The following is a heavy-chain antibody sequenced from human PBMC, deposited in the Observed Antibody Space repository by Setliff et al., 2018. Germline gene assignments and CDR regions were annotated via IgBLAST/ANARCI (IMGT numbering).Heavy chain of an antibody. CDR3: ARSIAAAATKF. CDR2: IFSKGST. V-gene: IGHV4-61*09. Sequence: LSLTCTVSGGPINTGNYYWSWFRQPAGKGLEWIGQIFSKGSTNTNPSLMSRVTISMDTSKNQFSLRLTSMTAADTGVYYCARSIAAAATKFWGQGTAVTVSS. J-gene: IGHJ4*02. D-gene: IGHD6-25*01. CDR1: GGPINTGNYY.